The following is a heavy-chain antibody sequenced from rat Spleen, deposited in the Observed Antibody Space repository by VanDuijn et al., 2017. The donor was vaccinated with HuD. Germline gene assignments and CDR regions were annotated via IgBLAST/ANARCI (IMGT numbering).Heavy chain of an antibody. D-gene: IGHD1-2*01. J-gene: IGHJ3*01. CDR2: ISTGGGNT. CDR3: ATVGDYSPRDWFAY. Sequence: EVQLVESGGGLVQPGRSLKLSCAASGFTFSNYDMAWVRQAPTKGLEWIASISTGGGNTYYRDSVKGRFTISRDNAKSTLYLQMNSLRSEDTATYYCATVGDYSPRDWFAYWGQGTLVTVSS. CDR1: GFTFSNYD. V-gene: IGHV5-25*01.